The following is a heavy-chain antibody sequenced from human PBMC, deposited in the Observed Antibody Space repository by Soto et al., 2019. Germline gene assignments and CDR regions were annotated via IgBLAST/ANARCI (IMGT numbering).Heavy chain of an antibody. D-gene: IGHD3-10*01. CDR3: ARYSGSGSQYYFYY. CDR1: GGSFSGYY. Sequence: SETLSLTCVVYGGSFSGYYWSWIRQPPGKGLEWIGEINHSGSTNYNPSLKSRVTISVDTSKNQFSLKLSSVTAADTAVYYCARYSGSGSQYYFYYWGQGNLVTVSS. V-gene: IGHV4-34*01. CDR2: INHSGST. J-gene: IGHJ4*02.